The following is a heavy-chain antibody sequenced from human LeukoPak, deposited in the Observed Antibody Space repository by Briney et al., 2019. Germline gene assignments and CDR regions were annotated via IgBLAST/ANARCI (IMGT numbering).Heavy chain of an antibody. J-gene: IGHJ4*02. CDR2: ISWNSGSI. Sequence: GGSLRLSCAASGFTFDDYAMHWVRQAPGKGLEWVSGISWNSGSIGYADSVKGRFTISRDNAKNSLYLQMNSLRAEDTALYYCAKGRTYCYFDYGGQGTLVTVSS. CDR1: GFTFDDYA. CDR3: AKGRTYCYFDY. D-gene: IGHD2-15*01. V-gene: IGHV3-9*01.